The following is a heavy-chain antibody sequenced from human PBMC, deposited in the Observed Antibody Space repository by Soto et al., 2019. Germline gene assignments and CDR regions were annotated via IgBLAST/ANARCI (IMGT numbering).Heavy chain of an antibody. CDR3: ARISRYCSGGDCHA. D-gene: IGHD2-15*01. J-gene: IGHJ5*02. Sequence: QAHLVESGGGVVQPGTSLRLSCAASGVSFNSYDMHWVRQAPGKGPEWVAIISYDGSNTYYSDSVRGRFTISRDNSKDTLYLQMHSLGSEDTTIYNCARISRYCSGGDCHAWGQGTQVTVSS. CDR2: ISYDGSNT. CDR1: GVSFNSYD. V-gene: IGHV3-30*03.